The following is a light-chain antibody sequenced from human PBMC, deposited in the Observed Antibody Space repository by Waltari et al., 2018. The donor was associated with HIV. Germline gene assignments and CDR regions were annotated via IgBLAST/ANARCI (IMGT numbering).Light chain of an antibody. CDR2: NTD. V-gene: IGLV8-61*01. Sequence: QAVVTQEPSLSVSPGKTITLSCGLSSASVSTSFFPSWYQLTPGQPPPSLLYNTDVRSSGVPDRFSGSIVGNKAALAITGAQAEDESVYDCVLYVRSGRVFGGGTRLTVL. J-gene: IGLJ2*01. CDR3: VLYVRSGRV. CDR1: SASVSTSFF.